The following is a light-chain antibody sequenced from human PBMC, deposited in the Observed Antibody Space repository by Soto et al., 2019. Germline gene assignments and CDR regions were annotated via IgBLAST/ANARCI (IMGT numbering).Light chain of an antibody. CDR1: QSVSSSS. J-gene: IGKJ1*01. Sequence: EIVLTQSPGTLSLSPGERATLSCRASQSVSSSSLAWYQQKPGQAPRLLIYGTSSRATGIPDRFSGSGSGTDFTLTIDRLEPEDFAVYYCQQSLNPKTFGQGTKVDIK. CDR3: QQSLNPKT. CDR2: GTS. V-gene: IGKV3-20*01.